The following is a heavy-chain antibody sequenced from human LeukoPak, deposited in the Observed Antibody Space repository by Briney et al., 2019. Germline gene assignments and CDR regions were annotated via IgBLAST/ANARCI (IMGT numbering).Heavy chain of an antibody. V-gene: IGHV1-8*01. D-gene: IGHD3-3*01. CDR3: ARVGYDFWSGYYNSGDAFDI. CDR2: MNPNSGNT. CDR1: GYTFTSYD. J-gene: IGHJ3*02. Sequence: ASVTVSCKASGYTFTSYDINWVRQATGQGLEWMGWMNPNSGNTGYAQKFQGRVTMTRNTSISTAYMELSSLRSEDTAVYYCARVGYDFWSGYYNSGDAFDIWGQGTMVTVSS.